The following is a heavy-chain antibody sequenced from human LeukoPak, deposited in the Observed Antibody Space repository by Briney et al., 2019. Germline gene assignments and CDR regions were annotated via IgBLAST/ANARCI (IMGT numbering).Heavy chain of an antibody. D-gene: IGHD2-2*01. Sequence: PSETLSLTCTVSGGSISSSIYYWGWIRQPPGKGLEWIGSIYYSGNTYYNPSLKSRVTISVDTSKNQFSLKLNSVTAADTAVYYCIGHQFRYFDYWGQGTLVTVSS. CDR1: GGSISSSIYY. J-gene: IGHJ4*02. CDR2: IYYSGNT. V-gene: IGHV4-39*01. CDR3: IGHQFRYFDY.